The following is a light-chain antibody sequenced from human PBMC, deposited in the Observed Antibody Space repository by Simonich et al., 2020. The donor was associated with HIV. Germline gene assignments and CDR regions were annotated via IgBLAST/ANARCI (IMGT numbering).Light chain of an antibody. CDR2: WAS. Sequence: DIVMTQSPDSLAVSLGERATINCKSSRNILYNSNNKNYLAWYQPKPGQPPKLLIYWASTRESGVPDRFSGSGSGTDFTLIISSLQAEDVAVYYCQQYYSTPLTFGGGTKVEIK. V-gene: IGKV4-1*01. J-gene: IGKJ4*01. CDR3: QQYYSTPLT. CDR1: RNILYNSNNKNY.